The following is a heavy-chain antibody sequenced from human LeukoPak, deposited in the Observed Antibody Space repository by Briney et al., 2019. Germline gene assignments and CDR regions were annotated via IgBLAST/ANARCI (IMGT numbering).Heavy chain of an antibody. Sequence: PSETLSLTCTVSGNSISSGDYYWSWIRQPAGKGLEWIGRIYTSGSTNYNPSLKSRVTMSVDTSKNQFSLKLSSVTAADTAVYYCARTGQRYYYDSSGYSNWFDPWGQGTLVTVSS. CDR1: GNSISSGDYY. CDR3: ARTGQRYYYDSSGYSNWFDP. V-gene: IGHV4-61*02. CDR2: IYTSGST. D-gene: IGHD3-22*01. J-gene: IGHJ5*02.